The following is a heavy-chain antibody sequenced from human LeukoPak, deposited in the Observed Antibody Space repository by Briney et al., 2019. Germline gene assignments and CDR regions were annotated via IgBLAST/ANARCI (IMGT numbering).Heavy chain of an antibody. CDR3: AKVSLYYYYYMDV. V-gene: IGHV3-48*04. CDR2: ISSSSSTI. J-gene: IGHJ6*03. D-gene: IGHD2/OR15-2a*01. Sequence: QSGGSLRLSCAASGFTFSSYSMNWVRQAPGKGREWASYISSSSSTIYYADSVKGRFTISRDNAKNSLYLQMNSLRAEDTAVYYCAKVSLYYYYYMDVWGKGTTVTVSS. CDR1: GFTFSSYS.